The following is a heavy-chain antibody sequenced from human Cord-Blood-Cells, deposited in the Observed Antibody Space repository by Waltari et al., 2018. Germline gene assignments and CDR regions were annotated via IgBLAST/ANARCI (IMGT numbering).Heavy chain of an antibody. CDR2: IYPGDSDT. J-gene: IGHJ4*02. D-gene: IGHD2-2*02. Sequence: EVQLVQSGAEVKKPGESLKISCKGSGYSFTSYWIGWVRQMTGKGLEWMGIIYPGDSDTSYSPSFQGQVTISADKSISTAYLQWSSLKASDTAMYYCARGNCSSTSCYSYFDYWGQGTLVTVSS. CDR1: GYSFTSYW. V-gene: IGHV5-51*01. CDR3: ARGNCSSTSCYSYFDY.